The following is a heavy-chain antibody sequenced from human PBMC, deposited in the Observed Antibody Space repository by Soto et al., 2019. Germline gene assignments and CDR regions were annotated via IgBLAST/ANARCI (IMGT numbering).Heavy chain of an antibody. Sequence: SETLSLTCDVSGGSIINNYWWAWIRQSPWKGLVWIGSIYQSGTTYYNPSLESRVTISVYTSKNQFSLKLSSLTAADTAVYYCERASVCGGDCYPNWFDTWGQGTPVTVYS. J-gene: IGHJ5*02. CDR3: ERASVCGGDCYPNWFDT. CDR2: IYQSGTT. CDR1: GGSIINNYW. D-gene: IGHD2-21*02. V-gene: IGHV4-38-2*01.